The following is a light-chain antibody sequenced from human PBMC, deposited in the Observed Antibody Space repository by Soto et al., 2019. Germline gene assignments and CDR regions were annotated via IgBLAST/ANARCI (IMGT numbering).Light chain of an antibody. J-gene: IGKJ1*01. V-gene: IGKV3-20*01. Sequence: EIVLTQSPGTLSLSPGERATLSCRASQSVPKNYLAWYQQKPGQAPRLLIYDASSRATGIPDRFSGSGSGTSCTLAISSLEPEDFAVYSCHQYAYSPQTFGQGTRVEIK. CDR1: QSVPKNY. CDR3: HQYAYSPQT. CDR2: DAS.